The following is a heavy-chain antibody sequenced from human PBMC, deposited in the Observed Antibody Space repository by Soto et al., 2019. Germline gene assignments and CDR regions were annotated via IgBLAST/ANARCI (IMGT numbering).Heavy chain of an antibody. D-gene: IGHD4-17*01. Sequence: EVQLVESGGGLVKPGESLRLSCAASGFTFNYFTMNWVRQAPGKGLEWVASISSSSSHKYSADSVRGRFTFSRDNANNSLYLQMNSLRVEDTAVYYCARLRSDAFDIWGQGTVVTVSS. CDR1: GFTFNYFT. CDR2: ISSSSSHK. J-gene: IGHJ3*02. CDR3: ARLRSDAFDI. V-gene: IGHV3-21*04.